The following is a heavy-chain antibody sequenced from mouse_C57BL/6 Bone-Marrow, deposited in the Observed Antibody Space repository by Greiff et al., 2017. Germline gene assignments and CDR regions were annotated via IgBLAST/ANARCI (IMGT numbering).Heavy chain of an antibody. J-gene: IGHJ2*01. CDR2: INPSTGGT. CDR1: GYSFTGYY. Sequence: EVQLQQSGPELVKPGASVKISCKASGYSFTGYYMNWVKQSPEKSLEWIGEINPSTGGTTYNQKFKAKATLTVDKSSSTAYMQLKSLTSEDSAVYYCARKPPYGYFDYWGQGTTLTVSS. V-gene: IGHV1-42*01. D-gene: IGHD1-1*01. CDR3: ARKPPYGYFDY.